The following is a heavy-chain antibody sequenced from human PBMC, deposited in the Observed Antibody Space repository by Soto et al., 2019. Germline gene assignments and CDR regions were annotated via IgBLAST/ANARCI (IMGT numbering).Heavy chain of an antibody. CDR2: ISSRSDI. D-gene: IGHD2-2*02. CDR1: GFTFSTYS. J-gene: IGHJ6*02. V-gene: IGHV3-21*01. Sequence: GGSLRLSCVGSGFTFSTYSINWVRQAPGKGLEWVSSISSRSDIYYADSVKGRFTISRDNAKNSVSLQMNSLRAEDTAVYYCAREYTAWPLAYGLDVWGQGTTVTVYS. CDR3: AREYTAWPLAYGLDV.